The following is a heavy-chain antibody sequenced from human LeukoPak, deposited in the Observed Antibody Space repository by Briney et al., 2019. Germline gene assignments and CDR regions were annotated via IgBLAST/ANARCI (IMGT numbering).Heavy chain of an antibody. V-gene: IGHV4-39*01. J-gene: IGHJ4*02. Sequence: KPSETLSLTCSVSGDSISTSRWYWTWIRQPPGKGLEWIASIYYSGSAYYNPSLKNGVTISVDTSKNQFSLRLTSVTAADTAVYYCSNGGGVTVSDTWGQGTLVTVSS. CDR3: SNGGGVTVSDT. D-gene: IGHD2-8*01. CDR1: GDSISTSRWY. CDR2: IYYSGSA.